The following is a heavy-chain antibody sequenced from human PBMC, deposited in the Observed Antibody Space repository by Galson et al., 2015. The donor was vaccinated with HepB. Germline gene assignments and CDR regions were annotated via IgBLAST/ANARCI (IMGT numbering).Heavy chain of an antibody. D-gene: IGHD1-26*01. J-gene: IGHJ4*02. CDR3: AKDRRAYRDLRGDLGGEFDS. V-gene: IGHV3-23*01. Sequence: SLRLSCAASSGFTFSDYYMSWIRQAPGKGLEWVSSISGSGGTTYYAGSVKGRFTISRDNSKNVMYLQMNSLRAEDTAAYFCAKDRRAYRDLRGDLGGEFDSWGQGTLVTVSS. CDR1: GFTFSDYY. CDR2: ISGSGGTT.